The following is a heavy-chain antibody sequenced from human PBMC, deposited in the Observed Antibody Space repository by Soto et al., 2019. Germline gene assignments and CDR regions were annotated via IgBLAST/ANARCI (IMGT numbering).Heavy chain of an antibody. D-gene: IGHD1-26*01. CDR1: GFSFSSYA. V-gene: IGHV3-30-3*01. CDR2: ISYDGSNA. Sequence: QVQLVESGGGVVQPGRSLRLSCAASGFSFSSYAMHWVRQAPGKGLEWVAVISYDGSNAYYADSVKGRFTISRDNSKNKMYMKMNSLRAEDTAVYYCARDGGGSYYPSNYYYSDMDVWGQGTTVTVSS. J-gene: IGHJ6*02. CDR3: ARDGGGSYYPSNYYYSDMDV.